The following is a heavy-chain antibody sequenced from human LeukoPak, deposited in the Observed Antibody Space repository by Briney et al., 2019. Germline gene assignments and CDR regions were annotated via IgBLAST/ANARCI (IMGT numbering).Heavy chain of an antibody. J-gene: IGHJ5*02. CDR3: ARGRAAGWFDP. Sequence: SETLSLTCTVSGGSISSYYWRWIRQPPGKGLEWIGYIYYSGSTNYNPSLKSRVTISVDTSKNQFSLKLSSVAAADTAVYYCARGRAAGWFDPWGQGTLVTVSS. V-gene: IGHV4-59*08. D-gene: IGHD6-13*01. CDR1: GGSISSYY. CDR2: IYYSGST.